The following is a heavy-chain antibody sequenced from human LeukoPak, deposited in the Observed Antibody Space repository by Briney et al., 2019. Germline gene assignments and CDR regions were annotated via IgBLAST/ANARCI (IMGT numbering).Heavy chain of an antibody. CDR1: GGSFSGYY. CDR3: ARDRVNDHGDYLDY. D-gene: IGHD4-17*01. V-gene: IGHV4-34*01. CDR2: INHSGST. J-gene: IGHJ4*02. Sequence: SETLSLTCAVYGGSFSGYYWSWTRQPPGKGLEWIGEINHSGSTNYNPSLKSRVTISVDTSKNQFSLKLSSVTAADTAVYYCARDRVNDHGDYLDYWGQGTLVTVSS.